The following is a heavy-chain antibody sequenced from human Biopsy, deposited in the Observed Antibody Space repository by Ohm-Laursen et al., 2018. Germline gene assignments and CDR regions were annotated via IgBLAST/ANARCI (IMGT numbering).Heavy chain of an antibody. D-gene: IGHD1-20*01. Sequence: SVKVSCKVSGYTLTDLSMHWVRQAPGKGLEWMGGFAPENGKTIYAQKFQGRVTMTEDTSTDTAYMELSNLRSEDTAVYYCAGDINNWNVNYWGQGTLVIVST. CDR1: GYTLTDLS. CDR3: AGDINNWNVNY. V-gene: IGHV1-24*01. CDR2: FAPENGKT. J-gene: IGHJ4*02.